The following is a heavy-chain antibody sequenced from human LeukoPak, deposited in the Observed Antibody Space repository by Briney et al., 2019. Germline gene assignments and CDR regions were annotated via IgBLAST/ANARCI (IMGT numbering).Heavy chain of an antibody. D-gene: IGHD3-22*01. V-gene: IGHV3-74*01. CDR2: SKSDGRT. Sequence: GGSLRLSCAASGVTLSSYWMHWVRQAPGKGLVWVSRSKSDGRTNYADSVKVRFTISRDNAKNTVALQMNSLRAEDTGVYYCARAPSEIGGYYPEYFRHWGQGTLVIVSS. CDR1: GVTLSSYW. J-gene: IGHJ1*01. CDR3: ARAPSEIGGYYPEYFRH.